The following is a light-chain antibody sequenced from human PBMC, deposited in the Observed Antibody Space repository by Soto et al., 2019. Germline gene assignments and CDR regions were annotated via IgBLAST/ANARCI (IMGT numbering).Light chain of an antibody. Sequence: QSVLTQPASVSGSPGQSITICCTGTSSDVGGYNYVSWYQQHPGKAPKLMIYEVSNRPSGVSNRFSGSKSGNTASLTISGLQAEDEADYYCSSYTSSSTPVFGGGTKLTVL. CDR3: SSYTSSSTPV. CDR2: EVS. J-gene: IGLJ3*02. CDR1: SSDVGGYNY. V-gene: IGLV2-14*01.